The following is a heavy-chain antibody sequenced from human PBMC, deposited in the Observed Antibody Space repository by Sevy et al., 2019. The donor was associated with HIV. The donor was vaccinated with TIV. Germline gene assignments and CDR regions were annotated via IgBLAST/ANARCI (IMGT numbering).Heavy chain of an antibody. CDR3: ARAGGDCYSKNECWFVS. CDR2: ISSSSGTI. J-gene: IGHJ5*01. Sequence: GGSLRLSCAASGFTFSAYSMNWVRQAPGKGLEWVSYISSSSGTIYYADSVKGQFTISRDNAKSSLYLQMNGLRAEDTAVYYCARAGGDCYSKNECWFVSWGQGTLVTVPS. V-gene: IGHV3-48*01. D-gene: IGHD2-21*01. CDR1: GFTFSAYS.